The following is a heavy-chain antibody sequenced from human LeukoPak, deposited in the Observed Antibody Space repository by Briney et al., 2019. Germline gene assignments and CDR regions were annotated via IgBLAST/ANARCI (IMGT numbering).Heavy chain of an antibody. D-gene: IGHD3-22*01. CDR2: IYYSGNT. V-gene: IGHV4-61*01. CDR3: AGHYYDSSGYILGDAFDI. CDR1: GGSVTSATYY. J-gene: IGHJ3*02. Sequence: PSETLSLTCTVSGGSVTSATYYWSWIRQPPGKGLEWIGYIYYSGNTNYNPSLKSRVTISVDTSKNQFSLKLSSVTAADTAVYYCAGHYYDSSGYILGDAFDIWGQGTMVTVSS.